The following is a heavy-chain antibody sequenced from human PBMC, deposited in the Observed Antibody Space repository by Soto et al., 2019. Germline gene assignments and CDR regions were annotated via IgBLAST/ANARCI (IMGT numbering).Heavy chain of an antibody. CDR2: VHHSWGS. J-gene: IGHJ6*02. CDR1: GGSISSYY. D-gene: IGHD3-10*01. V-gene: IGHV4-59*08. CDR3: ARQGFGPLHGLVDV. Sequence: QVQLQESGPGLVKPSETLSLSCTVSGGSISSYYWSWFRQSRGKRMEWIGYVHHSWGSSYNPSLQSRAAKSLDTSKSKFSLKVTSVAATDTAVYYCARQGFGPLHGLVDVWGQGTTVTVSS.